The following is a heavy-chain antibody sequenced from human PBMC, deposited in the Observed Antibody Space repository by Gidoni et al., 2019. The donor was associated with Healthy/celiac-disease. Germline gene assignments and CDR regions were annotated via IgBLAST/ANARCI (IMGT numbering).Heavy chain of an antibody. CDR3: ARARRGVVVVAATSLFDY. CDR2: INHSGST. Sequence: GEINHSGSTNYNPSLKSRVTISVDTSKNQFSLKLSSVTAADTAVYYCARARRGVVVVAATSLFDYWGQGTLVTVSS. J-gene: IGHJ4*02. V-gene: IGHV4-34*01. D-gene: IGHD2-15*01.